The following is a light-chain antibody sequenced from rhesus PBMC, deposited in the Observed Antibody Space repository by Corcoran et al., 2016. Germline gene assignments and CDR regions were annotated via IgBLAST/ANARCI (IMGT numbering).Light chain of an antibody. CDR3: QQYYSSPLT. CDR1: RSLLSTANNKNY. J-gene: IGKJ4*01. CDR2: WAF. Sequence: DVVMTQSPDSLAVSLGERVSINCKSSRSLLSTANNKNYLAWYQQKPGQATKLLLYWAFTRESGVPDRFSGGGSGTGFTLTINGLQAEDVALYDCQQYYSSPLTFGGGTKVEIK. V-gene: IGKV4-1*01.